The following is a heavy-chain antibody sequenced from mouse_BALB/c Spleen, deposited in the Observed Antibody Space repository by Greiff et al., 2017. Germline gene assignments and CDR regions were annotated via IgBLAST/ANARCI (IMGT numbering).Heavy chain of an antibody. CDR3: ARAYYRYDDYAMDY. Sequence: EVQLVESGGGLVKPGGSLKLSCAASGFTFSDYYMYWVRQTPEKRLEWVATISDGGSYTYYPDSVKGRFTISRDNAKNNLYLQMSSLKSEDTAMYYCARAYYRYDDYAMDYWGQGTSVTVSS. CDR2: ISDGGSYT. J-gene: IGHJ4*01. V-gene: IGHV5-4*02. CDR1: GFTFSDYY. D-gene: IGHD2-14*01.